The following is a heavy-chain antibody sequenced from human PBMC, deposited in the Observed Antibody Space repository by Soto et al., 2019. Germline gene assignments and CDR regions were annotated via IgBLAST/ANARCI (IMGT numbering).Heavy chain of an antibody. CDR3: VRWERGTAVESIVHYFDY. V-gene: IGHV4-59*11. Sequence: SETLSLACNVSGGSISSHYWSWIRQPPGKGLEWIGYIYYNVNTKYNPSLQSRVSISMDVSTNQCSLKLNSATAADTAVYYCVRWERGTAVESIVHYFDYWGQGALVTVSS. CDR1: GGSISSHY. D-gene: IGHD1-26*01. CDR2: IYYNVNT. J-gene: IGHJ4*02.